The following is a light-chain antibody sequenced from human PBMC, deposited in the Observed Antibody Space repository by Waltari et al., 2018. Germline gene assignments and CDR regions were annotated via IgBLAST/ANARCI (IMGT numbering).Light chain of an antibody. J-gene: IGLJ3*02. CDR2: RDT. CDR3: QLWDSSTAVV. CDR1: NIGDTK. V-gene: IGLV3-9*01. Sequence: SYEVTQPLSVSVALGQTATITCGGNNIGDTKVYWYQQRPGQAPVLVIYRDTGRPSGIPERFSGSNSGNTATLTISGAQVGDEADCYCQLWDSSTAVVFGGGTRLTVL.